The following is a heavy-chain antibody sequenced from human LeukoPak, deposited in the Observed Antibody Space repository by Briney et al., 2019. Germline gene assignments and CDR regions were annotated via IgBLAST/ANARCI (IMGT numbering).Heavy chain of an antibody. J-gene: IGHJ4*02. Sequence: GGSLRLSCAASGFTFSSYGMSWVRQAPGKGLEWVSAISGGGGTTYYADSVKGRFTISRDNSKNTLYLQMNSLKTEDTAVYYCARGGYYGSGSPHYFDYWGQGTLVTVSS. D-gene: IGHD3-10*01. V-gene: IGHV3-23*01. CDR1: GFTFSSYG. CDR3: ARGGYYGSGSPHYFDY. CDR2: ISGGGGTT.